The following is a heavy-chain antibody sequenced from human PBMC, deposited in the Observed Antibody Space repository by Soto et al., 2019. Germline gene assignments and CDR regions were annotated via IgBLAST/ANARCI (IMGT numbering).Heavy chain of an antibody. CDR3: AKGGDVYNSFFDY. J-gene: IGHJ4*02. CDR2: MSSDGTKT. D-gene: IGHD3-10*01. V-gene: IGHV3-30*18. Sequence: QVPLVESGGGVVQPGRSLRLSCAASGFSFTSYGMHWVRQAPVKGLEWLAVMSSDGTKTYYADAVKGRLSISRDSSRNTVYLQMNNLNTEDTAVYYCAKGGDVYNSFFDYWGQGTMVTVSS. CDR1: GFSFTSYG.